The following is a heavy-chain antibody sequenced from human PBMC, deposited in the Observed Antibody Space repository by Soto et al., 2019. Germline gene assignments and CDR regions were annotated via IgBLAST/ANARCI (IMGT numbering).Heavy chain of an antibody. CDR3: AAQGPHYDILTGPYFDY. Sequence: GASVKVSCKASGFTFTSSAVQWVRQARGQRLEWIGWIVVGSGNTNYAQKFQERVTITRDMSTSTAYMELSSLRSEDTAVYYCAAQGPHYDILTGPYFDYWGQGTLVTVSS. J-gene: IGHJ4*02. CDR1: GFTFTSSA. V-gene: IGHV1-58*01. CDR2: IVVGSGNT. D-gene: IGHD3-9*01.